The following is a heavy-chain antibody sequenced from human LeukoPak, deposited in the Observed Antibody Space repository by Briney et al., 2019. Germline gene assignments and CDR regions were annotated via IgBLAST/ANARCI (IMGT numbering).Heavy chain of an antibody. V-gene: IGHV3-23*01. J-gene: IGHJ5*02. CDR3: AKGPSSSWVTNWFDP. Sequence: PGGSLRLSCVATGFTFSTYAMSWVRQAPGKGLEWVSGISGSGGSTNYADSVKGRFTISRDNSKNTLYLQMNSLRAEDTAVYYCAKGPSSSWVTNWFDPWGQGTLVTVSP. CDR1: GFTFSTYA. CDR2: ISGSGGST. D-gene: IGHD6-13*01.